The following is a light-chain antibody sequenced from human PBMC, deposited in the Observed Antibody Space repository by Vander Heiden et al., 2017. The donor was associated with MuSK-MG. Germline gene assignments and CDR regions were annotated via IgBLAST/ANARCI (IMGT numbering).Light chain of an antibody. V-gene: IGKV3-20*01. CDR1: QSVSSSY. CDR2: GAS. CDR3: QQYGSSPPTWT. J-gene: IGKJ1*01. Sequence: ELVLPQSPGTLSLSPGERATLSCRASQSVSSSYLAWYQQKPGQAPRLLIYGASSRATGIPDRFSGSGSGTDFTLTISRLEPEDVAVYYCQQYGSSPPTWTFGQGTKVEIK.